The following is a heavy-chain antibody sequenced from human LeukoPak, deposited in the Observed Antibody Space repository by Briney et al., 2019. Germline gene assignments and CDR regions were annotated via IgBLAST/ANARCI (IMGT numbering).Heavy chain of an antibody. CDR1: GYSISSDNW. CDR2: IHYSGIT. D-gene: IGHD4/OR15-4a*01. J-gene: IGHJ5*02. Sequence: PSVTLPLTCAVSGYSISSDNWWGWIRQPPGKGLEWIGYIHYSGITYYSPSLKSRVTLSVDTSKNQFSLRLSSVTAVDTAVYYCARKPNAVYWFDPWGQGTLVTVSS. CDR3: ARKPNAVYWFDP. V-gene: IGHV4-28*01.